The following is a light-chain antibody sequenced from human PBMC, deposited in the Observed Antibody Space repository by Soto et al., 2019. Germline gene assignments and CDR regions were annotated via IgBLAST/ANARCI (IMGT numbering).Light chain of an antibody. Sequence: DIQVTQSPSSVSASVGDRGTITCRASQDISGYVSWYERTPGRTPEVLXHGASRLQSGVPARSSGSGSGTDFTLSINSLQPEDFETYYCQQAYSFPITFGQGTRLEIK. J-gene: IGKJ5*01. V-gene: IGKV1D-12*01. CDR2: GAS. CDR1: QDISGY. CDR3: QQAYSFPIT.